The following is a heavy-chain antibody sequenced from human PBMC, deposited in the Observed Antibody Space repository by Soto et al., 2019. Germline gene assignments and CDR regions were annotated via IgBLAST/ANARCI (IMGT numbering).Heavy chain of an antibody. D-gene: IGHD4-17*01. CDR1: GYTFSSHG. CDR2: ISAYNGNT. Sequence: ASVKVSCKASGYTFSSHGISWVRQAPGQGLEWMGWISAYNGNTNYAQKLQGRVTMTTDTSTSTAYMELRSLRSDDTAVFYCARCDDYGDYVAYVVDYWGQGTLVTVSS. CDR3: ARCDDYGDYVAYVVDY. V-gene: IGHV1-18*01. J-gene: IGHJ4*02.